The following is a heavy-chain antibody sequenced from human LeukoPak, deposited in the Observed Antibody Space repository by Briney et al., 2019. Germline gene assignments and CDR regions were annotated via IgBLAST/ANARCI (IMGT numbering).Heavy chain of an antibody. CDR3: ARGRPGAFPIGQPYFDY. Sequence: PSETLSLTCAVYGGSFSGYYWSWIRQPPGKGLEWIGEINHSGSTNYNPSLKSRVTISVDTSKNQFSLKLSSVTAADTAVYYCARGRPGAFPIGQPYFDYWGQGTLVTVSS. J-gene: IGHJ4*02. CDR1: GGSFSGYY. V-gene: IGHV4-34*01. D-gene: IGHD3-22*01. CDR2: INHSGST.